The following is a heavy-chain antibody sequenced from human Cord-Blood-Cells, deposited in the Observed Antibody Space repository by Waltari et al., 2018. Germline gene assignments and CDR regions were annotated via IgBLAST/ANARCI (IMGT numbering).Heavy chain of an antibody. J-gene: IGHJ4*02. CDR1: GFTFSSSA. Sequence: EVQLLESGGGLVQPGGSLRLSCAASGFTFSSSAMSWVRPAPGKGLEWVSAISGSGGSTYYADSLKGRFTISRDNSKNTLYLQMNSLRAEDTAVYYCAKDYLSSSWYDYWGQGTLVTVSS. D-gene: IGHD6-13*01. CDR3: AKDYLSSSWYDY. V-gene: IGHV3-23*01. CDR2: ISGSGGST.